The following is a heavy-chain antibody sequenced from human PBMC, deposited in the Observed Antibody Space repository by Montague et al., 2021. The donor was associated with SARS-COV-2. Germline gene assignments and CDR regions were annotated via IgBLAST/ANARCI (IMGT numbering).Heavy chain of an antibody. CDR2: IYYRGIT. D-gene: IGHD5-24*01. CDR3: AREDRWKWFDP. CDR1: GGSINRSY. Sequence: SETLSLTCTVSGGSINRSYWSWIRQPPGKGLELIGYIYYRGITNYNPSLETRVTISVDPSKNQFSLKLSSVTAADMAVYYCAREDRWKWFDPWGQGTLVIVSS. J-gene: IGHJ5*02. V-gene: IGHV4-59*01.